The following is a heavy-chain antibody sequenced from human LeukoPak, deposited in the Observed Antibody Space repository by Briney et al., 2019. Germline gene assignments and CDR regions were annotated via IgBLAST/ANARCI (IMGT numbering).Heavy chain of an antibody. CDR3: ARDRIVVVPAATYYYGMDV. CDR1: GGSISSGGYY. D-gene: IGHD2-2*01. Sequence: SQTLSLTCTVSGGSISSGGYYWSWIRQHPGKGLEWIGCIYYSGSTYYNPSLKSRVTISVDTSKNQFSLKLSSVTAADTAVYYCARDRIVVVPAATYYYGMDVWGQGTTVTVSS. CDR2: IYYSGST. J-gene: IGHJ6*02. V-gene: IGHV4-31*03.